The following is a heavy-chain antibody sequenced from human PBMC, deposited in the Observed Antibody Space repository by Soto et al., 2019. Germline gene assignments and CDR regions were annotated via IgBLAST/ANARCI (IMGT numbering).Heavy chain of an antibody. D-gene: IGHD3-10*01. CDR3: AREASVPSFGEFWFFDL. Sequence: EVQLLESGGGLAQPGGSLRLSCAASGFTFSNHGMTWVRQARGKGLEWVSSVSADGYTTYYADSVRGRLTISRDNSGDTVYVRMNNLRAEDTALYYCAREASVPSFGEFWFFDLWGRGTQVTVSS. J-gene: IGHJ2*01. V-gene: IGHV3-23*01. CDR2: VSADGYTT. CDR1: GFTFSNHG.